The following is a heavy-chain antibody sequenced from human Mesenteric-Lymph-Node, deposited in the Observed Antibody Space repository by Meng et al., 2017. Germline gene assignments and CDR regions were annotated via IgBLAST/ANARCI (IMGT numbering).Heavy chain of an antibody. CDR2: ISYDGSNK. Sequence: GESLKISCAASGFTFSSYAMHWVRQAPGKGLEWVAVISYDGSNKYYADSVKGRFTISRDNSKNTLYLQMNSLRAEDTAVYYCAKSLRVVAVTFFDYWGQGILVTVSS. CDR3: AKSLRVVAVTFFDY. CDR1: GFTFSSYA. V-gene: IGHV3-30*04. J-gene: IGHJ4*02. D-gene: IGHD2-15*01.